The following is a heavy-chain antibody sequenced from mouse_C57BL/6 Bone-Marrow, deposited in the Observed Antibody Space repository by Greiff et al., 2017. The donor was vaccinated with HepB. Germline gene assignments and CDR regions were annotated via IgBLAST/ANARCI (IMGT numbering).Heavy chain of an antibody. V-gene: IGHV14-4*01. D-gene: IGHD1-1*01. J-gene: IGHJ2*01. CDR1: GFNIKDDY. Sequence: EVHLVESGAELVRPGASVKLSCTASGFNIKDDYMHWVKQRPEQGLEWIGWIDPENGDTEYASKFQGKATITADTSSNTAYLQLSSLTSEDTAVYYCTTDGSSYEDDYWGQGTTLTVSS. CDR2: IDPENGDT. CDR3: TTDGSSYEDDY.